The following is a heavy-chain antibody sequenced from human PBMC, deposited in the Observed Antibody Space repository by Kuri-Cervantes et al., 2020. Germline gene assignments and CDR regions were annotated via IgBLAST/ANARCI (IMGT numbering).Heavy chain of an antibody. CDR1: GYTFTSYA. CDR3: ARGTTGTSKGINFDY. J-gene: IGHJ4*02. D-gene: IGHD1-1*01. Sequence: ASVKVSCKASGYTFTSYAMHWVRQAPGQRLEWMGRINAGNGNTKYSQKFQGRVTITRDTSASTAYMELSSLRSEDTAVYYYARGTTGTSKGINFDYWGQGTLVTVSS. V-gene: IGHV1-3*01. CDR2: INAGNGNT.